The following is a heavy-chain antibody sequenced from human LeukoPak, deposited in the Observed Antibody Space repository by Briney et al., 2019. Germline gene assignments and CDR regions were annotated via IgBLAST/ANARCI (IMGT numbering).Heavy chain of an antibody. CDR2: INHSGST. CDR1: GGSFSGYY. J-gene: IGHJ5*02. CDR3: ARGFISGWGFSYWFDP. Sequence: KPSETLSLTCAVYGGSFSGYYWSWIRQPPGKGLEWIGEINHSGSTNYNPSLKSRVTISVDTSKNQFSLKLSSVTAADTAVYYCARGFISGWGFSYWFDPWGQGTLVTVSS. V-gene: IGHV4-34*01. D-gene: IGHD6-19*01.